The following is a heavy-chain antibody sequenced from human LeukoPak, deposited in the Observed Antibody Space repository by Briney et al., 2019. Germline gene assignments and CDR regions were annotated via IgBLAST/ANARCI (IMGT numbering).Heavy chain of an antibody. V-gene: IGHV3-30*14. CDR1: GFTFSSYA. D-gene: IGHD6-13*01. CDR2: ISYDGSNK. Sequence: GGSLRLSCVASGFTFSSYAMHWVRQAPGKGLEWVAVISYDGSNKYYADSVKGRFTISRDNSKNTLYLQMNSLRAEDTAVYYCAREGSSSWYQPLYYYYYGMDVWGQGTAVTVSS. CDR3: AREGSSSWYQPLYYYYYGMDV. J-gene: IGHJ6*02.